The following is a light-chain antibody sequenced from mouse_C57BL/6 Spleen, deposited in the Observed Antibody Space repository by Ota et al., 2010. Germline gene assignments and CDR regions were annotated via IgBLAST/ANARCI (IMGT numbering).Light chain of an antibody. CDR1: QDVGTA. Sequence: DIVMTQSHKFMSTSVGDRVSITCKASQDVGTAVAWYQQKPGQSPKLLIYWASTRHTGVPDRFTGSGSGTDFTLTISNVQSEDLADYFCQQYSSYLTFGSGTKLEI. CDR3: QQYSSYLT. J-gene: IGKJ4*01. V-gene: IGKV6-23*01. CDR2: WAS.